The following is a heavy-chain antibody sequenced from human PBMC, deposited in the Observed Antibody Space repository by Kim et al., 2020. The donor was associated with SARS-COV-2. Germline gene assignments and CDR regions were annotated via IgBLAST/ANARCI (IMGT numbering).Heavy chain of an antibody. V-gene: IGHV5-51*01. CDR3: ARHISSSWYPIDY. J-gene: IGHJ4*02. D-gene: IGHD6-13*01. Sequence: YSPSFQGQVTISADKSISTAYLQWSSLKASDTAMYYCARHISSSWYPIDYWGQGTLVTVSS.